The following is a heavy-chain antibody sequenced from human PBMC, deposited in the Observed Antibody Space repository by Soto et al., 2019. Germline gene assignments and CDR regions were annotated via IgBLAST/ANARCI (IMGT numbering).Heavy chain of an antibody. J-gene: IGHJ2*01. CDR3: AHRRGLLSTGQGWYFDL. D-gene: IGHD4-4*01. Sequence: QITLKESGPTLLKPTQTLTLTCTVSGFSLSTSGVAVGWIRQPPGKALEWLALIYWDDDKRYSPSLKSRLTITQDTSKNQVVLTMTNLDPVDTATYYCAHRRGLLSTGQGWYFDLWGRGTLVTVSS. V-gene: IGHV2-5*02. CDR1: GFSLSTSGVA. CDR2: IYWDDDK.